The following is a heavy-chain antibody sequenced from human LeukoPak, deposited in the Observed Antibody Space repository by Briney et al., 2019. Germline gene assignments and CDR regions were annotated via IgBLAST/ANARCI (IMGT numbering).Heavy chain of an antibody. Sequence: GGSLRLSCAASGFTFSSYEMNWVRQAPGKGLEWVSYISSGGSTIYYADSVKGRFTISRDNSKNTLYLQMNSLGAEDTAVYYCATRGENYYVSGTYLGYWGQGTLVTVSS. D-gene: IGHD3-10*01. CDR2: ISSGGSTI. J-gene: IGHJ4*02. CDR1: GFTFSSYE. V-gene: IGHV3-48*03. CDR3: ATRGENYYVSGTYLGY.